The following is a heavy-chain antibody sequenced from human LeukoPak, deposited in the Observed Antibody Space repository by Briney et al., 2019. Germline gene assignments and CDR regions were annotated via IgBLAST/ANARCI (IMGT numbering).Heavy chain of an antibody. CDR3: ARVTVWFGELLSGHYGMDV. CDR1: GFTFSSYD. Sequence: GGSLRLSCAVSGFTFSSYDMNWGRHAPGKGLGWVSYISSIGSTIYYATTVKSRFIISRDNDKNSMYMQMNSLRVEDTAVYYCARVTVWFGELLSGHYGMDVWGRGTTVTVSS. D-gene: IGHD3-10*01. J-gene: IGHJ6*02. CDR2: ISSIGSTI. V-gene: IGHV3-48*03.